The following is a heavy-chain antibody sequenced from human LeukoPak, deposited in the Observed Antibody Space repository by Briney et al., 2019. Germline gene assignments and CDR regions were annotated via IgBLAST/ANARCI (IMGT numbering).Heavy chain of an antibody. V-gene: IGHV1-69*02. Sequence: SVKVSCKASGGTFSSYTISWVRQAPGQGLESMRRIIPILGIANYAQKFQGRVTITADKSTSTAYMELSSLRSEDTAVYYCARPIVGATLGAFDIWGQGTMVTVSS. D-gene: IGHD1-26*01. CDR1: GGTFSSYT. CDR2: IIPILGIA. J-gene: IGHJ3*02. CDR3: ARPIVGATLGAFDI.